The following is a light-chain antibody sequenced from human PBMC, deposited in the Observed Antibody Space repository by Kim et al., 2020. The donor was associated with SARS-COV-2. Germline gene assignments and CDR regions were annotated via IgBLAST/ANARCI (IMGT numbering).Light chain of an antibody. CDR3: QVWDGSTGHYV. CDR1: DLRKRN. Sequence: APGGGANSQCAGNDLRKRNERGYQQRSEQAPELVISHDSDRRAESPDRFAGYNSGNTATLTSSRVEDGDEGDYYCQVWDGSTGHYVFGTGTKVTVL. CDR2: HDS. V-gene: IGLV3-21*04. J-gene: IGLJ1*01.